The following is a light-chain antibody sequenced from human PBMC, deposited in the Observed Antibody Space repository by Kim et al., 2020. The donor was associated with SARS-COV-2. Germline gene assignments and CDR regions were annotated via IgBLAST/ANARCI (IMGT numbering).Light chain of an antibody. Sequence: PGERVTLSCRASQSVTGSSLTWCQQKPGQAPRLLMYGVPTRATSFPARFSGSGSGTDVTLTVSSLQPEDFAVYYCQQDYNLPWTFGQGTKVDIK. J-gene: IGKJ1*01. CDR1: QSVTGSS. V-gene: IGKV3D-7*01. CDR2: GVP. CDR3: QQDYNLPWT.